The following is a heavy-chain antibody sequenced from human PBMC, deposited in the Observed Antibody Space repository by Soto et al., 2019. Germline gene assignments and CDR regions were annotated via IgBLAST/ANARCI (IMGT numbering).Heavy chain of an antibody. D-gene: IGHD2-15*01. Sequence: GGSLRLSCAASGFTFSSYGMNWVRQAPGRGLEWISFISSGSSTIYYADSVKGRFTISRDNARNSLYLQMNSLRAEETAVYYCATRGVVVAYYMDVWGKGTTVTVSS. CDR3: ATRGVVVAYYMDV. CDR1: GFTFSSYG. V-gene: IGHV3-48*01. J-gene: IGHJ6*03. CDR2: ISSGSSTI.